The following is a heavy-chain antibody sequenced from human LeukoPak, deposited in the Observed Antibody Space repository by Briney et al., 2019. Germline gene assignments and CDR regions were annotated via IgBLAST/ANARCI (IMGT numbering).Heavy chain of an antibody. D-gene: IGHD1-26*01. CDR1: GFGFIDSW. CDR3: AKEWELYFDY. V-gene: IGHV3-23*01. Sequence: GGSLRLSCAASGFGFIDSWMSWVRQAPGKGLEWVSAISGSGGSTYYADSVKGRFTISRDNSKNTLYLQMNSLRAEDTAVYYCAKEWELYFDYWGQGTLVTVSS. J-gene: IGHJ4*02. CDR2: ISGSGGST.